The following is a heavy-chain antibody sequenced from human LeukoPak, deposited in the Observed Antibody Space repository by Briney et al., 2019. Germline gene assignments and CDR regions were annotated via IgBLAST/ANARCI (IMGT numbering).Heavy chain of an antibody. Sequence: GGSLRLSCAASGNYWMHWVRQAPGKGLEWVSAISGSGGSTYYADSVKGRFTISRDNSKNTLYLQMNSLRAEDTAVYYCAKASLPDAFDPWGQGTLVTVSS. V-gene: IGHV3-23*01. CDR3: AKASLPDAFDP. D-gene: IGHD1-14*01. CDR1: GNYW. J-gene: IGHJ5*02. CDR2: ISGSGGST.